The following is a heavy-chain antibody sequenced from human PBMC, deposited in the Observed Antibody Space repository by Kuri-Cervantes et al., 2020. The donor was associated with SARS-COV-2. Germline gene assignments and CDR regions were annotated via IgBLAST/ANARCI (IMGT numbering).Heavy chain of an antibody. J-gene: IGHJ5*02. CDR1: GFTFSSYA. V-gene: IGHV3-23*01. CDR2: ITGSGDNT. Sequence: GGSLRLSCAASGFTFSSYAMSWVRQAPGKGLEGVSLITGSGDNTYYADSVRGRSTISRDNSRNTLYLQMNSLRTEDTAVYYCAKGGPMVRGEIRNNWFDPWGQGTLVTVSS. CDR3: AKGGPMVRGEIRNNWFDP. D-gene: IGHD3-10*01.